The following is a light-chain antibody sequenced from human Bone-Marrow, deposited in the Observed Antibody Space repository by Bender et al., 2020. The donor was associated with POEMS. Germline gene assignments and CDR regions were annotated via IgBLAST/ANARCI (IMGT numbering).Light chain of an antibody. Sequence: QSALTQPPSASGSPGQSVTISCTGTSSDVGGYNFVSWYQQHPGKAPKPLIYEGSKRPSGVSNRFSGSKSGNTASLTISGLQAEDEADYYCCSYAGSSTWVFGGGTKLTVV. CDR1: SSDVGGYNF. V-gene: IGLV2-23*01. CDR2: EGS. CDR3: CSYAGSSTWV. J-gene: IGLJ3*02.